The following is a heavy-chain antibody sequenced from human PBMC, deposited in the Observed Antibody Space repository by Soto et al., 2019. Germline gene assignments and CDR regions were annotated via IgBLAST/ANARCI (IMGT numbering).Heavy chain of an antibody. CDR1: GYTFTGYY. CDR2: INPNSGGT. Sequence: ASVKVSCKASGYTFTGYYMHWVRQAPGQGLEWMGWINPNSGGTNYAQKFQGWVTMTRDMSISTAYMELSRLRSDDTAVYYCARGGTIFGVVITPFQRMDGWGQGTTVTVAS. CDR3: ARGGTIFGVVITPFQRMDG. D-gene: IGHD3-3*01. J-gene: IGHJ6*02. V-gene: IGHV1-2*04.